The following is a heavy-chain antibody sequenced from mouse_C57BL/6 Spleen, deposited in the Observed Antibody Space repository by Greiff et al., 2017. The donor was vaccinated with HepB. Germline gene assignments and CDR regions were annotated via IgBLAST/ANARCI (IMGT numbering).Heavy chain of an antibody. D-gene: IGHD2-5*01. CDR2: ICSGGST. V-gene: IGHV2-2*01. J-gene: IGHJ4*01. Sequence: VQRVESGPGLVQPSQSLSITCTVSGFSFTSYGVHWVRQSPGKGLEWLGVICSGGSTDYNAAFIYRLSISKDNSKSQVFFKMNSLQAADTAIYYCAIYYSNYEDYAMDYWGQGTSVTVSS. CDR1: GFSFTSYG. CDR3: AIYYSNYEDYAMDY.